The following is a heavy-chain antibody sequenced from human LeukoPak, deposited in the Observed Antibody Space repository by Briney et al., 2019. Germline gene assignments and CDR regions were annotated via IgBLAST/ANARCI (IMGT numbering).Heavy chain of an antibody. CDR3: GRHKDYGDYFDY. V-gene: IGHV4-59*08. CDR2: IHSSGNT. CDR1: GGSISTYY. Sequence: SETLSLTCTVSGGSISTYYWSWIRQPPGKALEWIGYIHSSGNTNYNPSLESRVTMSVDTSKNQFSLKVTSVTAADTAVYYCGRHKDYGDYFDYWGQGTLVTVSS. J-gene: IGHJ4*02. D-gene: IGHD4-17*01.